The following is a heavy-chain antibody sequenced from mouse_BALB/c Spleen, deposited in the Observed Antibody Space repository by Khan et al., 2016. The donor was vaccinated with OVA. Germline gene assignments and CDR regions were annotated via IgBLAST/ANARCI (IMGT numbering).Heavy chain of an antibody. CDR1: EFSLTSYG. Sequence: QVQLKESGPGLVAPSQSLSITCTVSEFSLTSYGVNWVRQPPGKGLEWLGVIWTGGSTNYNSALMSRLSISKDNSKSQVFLKMNSLQTDDTAMYYCARFYDPYYAVDYWGQGTSVTVSS. V-gene: IGHV2-9*02. D-gene: IGHD2-3*01. J-gene: IGHJ4*01. CDR2: IWTGGST. CDR3: ARFYDPYYAVDY.